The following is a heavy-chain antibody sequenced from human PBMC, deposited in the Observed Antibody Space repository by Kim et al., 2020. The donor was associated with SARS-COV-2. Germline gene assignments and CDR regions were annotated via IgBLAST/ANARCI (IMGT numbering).Heavy chain of an antibody. CDR3: ARGSPTYTIFGVVGPFDP. D-gene: IGHD3-3*01. J-gene: IGHJ5*02. CDR1: GGSFSGYY. Sequence: SETLSLTCAVYGGSFSGYYWSWIRQPPGKGLEWIGEINHSGSTNYNPSLKSRVTISVDTSKNQFSLKLSSVTAADTAVYYCARGSPTYTIFGVVGPFDPWGQGTLVTVSS. V-gene: IGHV4-34*01. CDR2: INHSGST.